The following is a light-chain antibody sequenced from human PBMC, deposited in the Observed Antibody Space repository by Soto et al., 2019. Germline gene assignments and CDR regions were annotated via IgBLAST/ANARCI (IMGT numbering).Light chain of an antibody. Sequence: AIRMTQSPSSFSASTGDRVTITCRASQGISSYLAWYQQKPGKAPKLLLYAASTLQSGIPSRVSGSGSGTDFTLTISCLQSEDFATYDWHQYYSYPVTFGQGTKLES. J-gene: IGKJ2*01. CDR3: HQYYSYPVT. V-gene: IGKV1-8*01. CDR2: AAS. CDR1: QGISSY.